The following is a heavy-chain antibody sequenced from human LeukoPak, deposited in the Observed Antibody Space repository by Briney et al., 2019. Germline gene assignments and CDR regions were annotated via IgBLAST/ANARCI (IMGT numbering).Heavy chain of an antibody. J-gene: IGHJ4*02. V-gene: IGHV5-51*01. CDR2: IYPGDSDT. Sequence: GESLKISCKGSGYSFTSYWICWVRQMPGKGLEWMGIIYPGDSDTRYSRSFQGQVTISADKSISTAYLQWSSLKASDTAMYYCARHRAIWFGELLSSSIDYWGQGTLVTVSS. CDR3: ARHRAIWFGELLSSSIDY. D-gene: IGHD3-10*01. CDR1: GYSFTSYW.